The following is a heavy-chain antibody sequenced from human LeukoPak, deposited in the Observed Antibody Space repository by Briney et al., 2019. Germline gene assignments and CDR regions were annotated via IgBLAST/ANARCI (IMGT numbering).Heavy chain of an antibody. CDR2: IIPIFGTA. CDR1: GGTFSSYA. V-gene: IGHV1-69*13. Sequence: SVKVSCKASGGTFSSYAISWVRQAPGQGLEWMGGIIPIFGTANYAQKFQGRVTITADESTSTAYMELSSLRSEDTAVYHCATDFWGQDSSGYWGQGTLVTVSS. D-gene: IGHD3-22*01. CDR3: ATDFWGQDSSGY. J-gene: IGHJ4*02.